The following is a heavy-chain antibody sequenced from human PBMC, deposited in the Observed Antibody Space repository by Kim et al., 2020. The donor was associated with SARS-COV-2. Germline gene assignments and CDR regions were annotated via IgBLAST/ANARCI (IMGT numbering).Heavy chain of an antibody. CDR3: ARERGYSYGRYNWFDP. D-gene: IGHD5-18*01. J-gene: IGHJ5*02. Sequence: SLKGRVTISVDTSKNQFSLKLSSVTAADTAVYYCARERGYSYGRYNWFDPWGQGTLVTVSS. V-gene: IGHV4-34*01.